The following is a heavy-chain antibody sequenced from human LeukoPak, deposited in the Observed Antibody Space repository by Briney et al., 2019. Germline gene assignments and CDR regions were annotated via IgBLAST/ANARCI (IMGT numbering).Heavy chain of an antibody. CDR3: AKVPAGNKVEY. V-gene: IGHV3-23*01. CDR1: GDTFTNYA. J-gene: IGHJ4*02. Sequence: PGGSLRLSCAASGDTFTNYAMTWVRQAPGKGLEWVSGISISGGSTDYADSVKGRFTISRDNSKNTLYLQMNSLRAEDTAVYYCAKVPAGNKVEYWGQGTLVTVSS. D-gene: IGHD6-19*01. CDR2: ISISGGST.